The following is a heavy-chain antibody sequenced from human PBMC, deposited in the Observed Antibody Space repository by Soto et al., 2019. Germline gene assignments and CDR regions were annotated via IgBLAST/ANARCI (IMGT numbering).Heavy chain of an antibody. J-gene: IGHJ4*02. Sequence: EVQLLESGGGLVQPGGSLRLSCSTSGFTFSTYAMNWVRLAPGKGLEWVSALSGSGGTSYCADSVRGRFTISRDNSKNTLFLQMNSLRAEDTGLYYCAKQRAGYGSGSDTYYFDFWGQGTLVTVSS. CDR1: GFTFSTYA. CDR3: AKQRAGYGSGSDTYYFDF. D-gene: IGHD3-10*01. V-gene: IGHV3-23*01. CDR2: LSGSGGTS.